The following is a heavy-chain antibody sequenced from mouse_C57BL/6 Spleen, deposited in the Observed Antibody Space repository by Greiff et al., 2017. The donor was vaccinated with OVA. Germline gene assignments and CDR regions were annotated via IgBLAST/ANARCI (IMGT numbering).Heavy chain of an antibody. J-gene: IGHJ3*01. D-gene: IGHD1-1*01. CDR3: ANSYYGSSPWFAY. Sequence: QVQLQQPGAELVMPGASVKLSCKASGYTFTSYWMHWVKQRPGQGLEWIGEIDPSDSYTNYNQKFKGKSTLTVDKSSSTAYMQLSSLTSEDSAVYYCANSYYGSSPWFAYWGQGTLVTVSA. CDR2: IDPSDSYT. CDR1: GYTFTSYW. V-gene: IGHV1-69*01.